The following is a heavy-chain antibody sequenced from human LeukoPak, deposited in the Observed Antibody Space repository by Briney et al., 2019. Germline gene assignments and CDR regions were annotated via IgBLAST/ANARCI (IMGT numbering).Heavy chain of an antibody. Sequence: SETLSLTRTVSGGSISSYYWSWIRQPPGKGLEGIGYIYYSGSTNYNPSLKSRVTISVHTSKHQFSLKLSSVTAADTAVYYCARTGTVTTFDYWGQGTLVTVSS. V-gene: IGHV4-59*01. D-gene: IGHD4-17*01. CDR2: IYYSGST. J-gene: IGHJ4*02. CDR1: GGSISSYY. CDR3: ARTGTVTTFDY.